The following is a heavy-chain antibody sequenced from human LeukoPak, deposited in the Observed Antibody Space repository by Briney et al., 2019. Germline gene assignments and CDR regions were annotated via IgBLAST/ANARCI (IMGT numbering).Heavy chain of an antibody. CDR2: INPSGGST. V-gene: IGHV1-46*01. Sequence: ASVKVSCKASGYTFTSYYMHWVRQAPGQGLKWMGIINPSGGSTSYAQKFQGRVTMTRGTSTSTVYMELSSLRSEDTAVYYCARDAAAAGTGYWFDPWGQGTLVTVSS. D-gene: IGHD6-13*01. CDR1: GYTFTSYY. J-gene: IGHJ5*02. CDR3: ARDAAAAGTGYWFDP.